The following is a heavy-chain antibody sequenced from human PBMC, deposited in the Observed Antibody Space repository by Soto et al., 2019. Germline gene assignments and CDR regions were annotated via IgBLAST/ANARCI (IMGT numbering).Heavy chain of an antibody. D-gene: IGHD3-10*01. CDR1: GGSISSAGYN. CDR2: SYYSGST. CDR3: ERYGSGTYYPTTFDY. J-gene: IGHJ4*02. V-gene: IGHV4-31*03. Sequence: QVQLQESGPGLVKPSQTLSLTCTVSGGSISSAGYNWSWIRQHPGKGLGWIGYSYYSGSTYYNASIKSRVTISVDTSKDQVSLKVSSVTCADTAVYYCERYGSGTYYPTTFDYWGQGTLVTGST.